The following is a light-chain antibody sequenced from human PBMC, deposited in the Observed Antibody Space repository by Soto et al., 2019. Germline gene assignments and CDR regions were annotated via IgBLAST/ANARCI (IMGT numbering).Light chain of an antibody. Sequence: IQLTQSPSSLSASVGDRVTITCRASQGINTFLAWDQQKPGKAPKLLIYAASTLQSGVPSRFSGSGSGTEFTLTISSLQPEDFATYYCQQRESYPSTFGGGTKVAIK. J-gene: IGKJ4*01. CDR3: QQRESYPST. CDR1: QGINTF. V-gene: IGKV1-9*01. CDR2: AAS.